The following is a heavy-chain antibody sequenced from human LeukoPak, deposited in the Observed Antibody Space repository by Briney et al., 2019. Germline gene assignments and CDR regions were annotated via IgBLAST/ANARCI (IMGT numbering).Heavy chain of an antibody. CDR1: GGSISGYY. Sequence: PSETLSLTCTVSGGSISGYYWSWLRQPPGKGLEWIACVSHSGSTNYNPSLMSRVTMSKDTSKNQFSLKLSSVTAADTAVYYCARGAGWYDYWGQGTLVAVSS. CDR2: VSHSGST. D-gene: IGHD6-19*01. CDR3: ARGAGWYDY. V-gene: IGHV4-59*01. J-gene: IGHJ4*02.